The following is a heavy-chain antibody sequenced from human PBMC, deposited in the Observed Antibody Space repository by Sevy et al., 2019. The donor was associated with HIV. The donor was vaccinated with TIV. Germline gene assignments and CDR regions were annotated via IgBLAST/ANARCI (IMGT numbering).Heavy chain of an antibody. V-gene: IGHV5-51*01. CDR1: GYSFTAYW. CDR3: ARGGHLPLDAFNL. CDR2: LFPGNSDV. Sequence: GESLRISCKASGYSFTAYWIGWVRHMPGKGLTWMGILFPGNSDVRSFEGHVNVSVDKSVNTAYLQCGSLKASDSAIYYCARGGHLPLDAFNLWGQGTMVTVSS. D-gene: IGHD2-15*01. J-gene: IGHJ3*01.